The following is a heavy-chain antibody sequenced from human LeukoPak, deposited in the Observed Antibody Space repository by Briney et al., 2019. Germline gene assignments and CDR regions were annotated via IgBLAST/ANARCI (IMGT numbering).Heavy chain of an antibody. J-gene: IGHJ4*02. CDR1: GFTFSSYG. D-gene: IGHD3-16*01. CDR3: AKTGERGEYYFDY. Sequence: GGSLRLSCAAPGFTFSSYGLHCVRQAPGKRRGWVAFLWFDGSSIYYVDSVKGRFTVSRDNPKNTLYLQMNSLRTEDTAVYFCAKTGERGEYYFDYWGQGTLVTVSS. CDR2: LWFDGSSI. V-gene: IGHV3-30*02.